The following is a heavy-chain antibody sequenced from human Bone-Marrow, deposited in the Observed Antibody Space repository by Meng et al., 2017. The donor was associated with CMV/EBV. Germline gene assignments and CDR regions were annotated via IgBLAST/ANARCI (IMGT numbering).Heavy chain of an antibody. J-gene: IGHJ4*02. CDR1: GYTFTGYY. Sequence: ASVKVSCKASGYTFTGYYMHWVRQAPGRGPEWMGWINPSSGGIKYAQKFQGRVTLTRDTSISAAYMELSRLRSDDTAVYYCAISLIVEVSDATGRIMTGTSGIDFWGQGTLVTVSS. D-gene: IGHD2-2*01. V-gene: IGHV1-2*02. CDR3: AISLIVEVSDATGRIMTGTSGIDF. CDR2: INPSSGGI.